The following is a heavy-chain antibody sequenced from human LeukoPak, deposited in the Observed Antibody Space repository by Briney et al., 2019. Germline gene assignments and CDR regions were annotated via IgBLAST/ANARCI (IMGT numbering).Heavy chain of an antibody. CDR1: GYSFTTYY. J-gene: IGHJ5*02. Sequence: ASVKVSCKASGYSFTTYYIHWVRQAPGQGLEWMGVINPSGGSTSFAQKFQARLTMTRDTSTSTVYMELSGLSSEDTAVYYCAREIVVVPSALGFDPWGQGTL. D-gene: IGHD2-2*01. V-gene: IGHV1-46*01. CDR2: INPSGGST. CDR3: AREIVVVPSALGFDP.